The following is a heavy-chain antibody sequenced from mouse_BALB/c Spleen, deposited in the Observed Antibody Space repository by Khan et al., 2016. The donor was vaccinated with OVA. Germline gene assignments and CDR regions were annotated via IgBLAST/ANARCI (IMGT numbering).Heavy chain of an antibody. CDR3: ARLAYYYNSEGFAY. Sequence: EVELVESGGDFVRPGGSLKLSCAASGFTFSTYGMSWVRQTPDKRLEWVATINTGGAYTYYPDSVKGRFTISRDNAKTTLYLQLSSLKSEDTAIYYCARLAYYYNSEGFAYWGQGTLVTVSA. D-gene: IGHD1-1*01. V-gene: IGHV5-6*01. J-gene: IGHJ3*01. CDR2: INTGGAYT. CDR1: GFTFSTYG.